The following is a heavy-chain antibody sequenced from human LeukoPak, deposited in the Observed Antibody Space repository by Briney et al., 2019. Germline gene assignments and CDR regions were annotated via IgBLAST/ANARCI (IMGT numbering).Heavy chain of an antibody. D-gene: IGHD6-6*01. V-gene: IGHV3-7*03. CDR2: IRQDGSEK. Sequence: GGSLRLSCAASGFTFSSYWMSWVRQAPGKGLEWVANIRQDGSEKYYVDSVKGRFTISRDNAKNSLYLQMNSLRAEDTALYYCAKARSSSSSEAYFDYWGQGTLVTVPS. CDR1: GFTFSSYW. J-gene: IGHJ4*02. CDR3: AKARSSSSSEAYFDY.